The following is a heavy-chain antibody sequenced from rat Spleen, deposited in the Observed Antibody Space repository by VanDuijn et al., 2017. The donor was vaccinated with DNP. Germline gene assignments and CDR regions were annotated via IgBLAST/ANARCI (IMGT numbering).Heavy chain of an antibody. D-gene: IGHD1-12*02. J-gene: IGHJ4*01. CDR1: GFTFSYYW. Sequence: EVRLVESGGDLVQPGRSLKLSCVASGFTFSYYWMAWIRQVPGKGLEWIASITGGSGITSYPDSVKGRFTISRYDAKNTLFLQMNSLRSEDTATYYCARVGDLHDGSNGAMDAWGQGTSVTVSS. CDR2: ITGGSGIT. CDR3: ARVGDLHDGSNGAMDA. V-gene: IGHV5-31*01.